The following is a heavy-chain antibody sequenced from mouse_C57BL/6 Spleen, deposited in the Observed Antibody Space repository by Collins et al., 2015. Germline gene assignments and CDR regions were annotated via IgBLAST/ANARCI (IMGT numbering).Heavy chain of an antibody. CDR1: GFNXKNTY. Sequence: EVQLQQSVAELVRPGASVKLSCTASGFNXKNTYMHWVKQRPEQGLEWIGRINPANDNFKYAPNFQDRATITADTSSNTAYLQLSSLTSEDTAIYNCARGGNAALDYWGQGTTLTVSS. CDR2: INPANDNF. J-gene: IGHJ2*01. D-gene: IGHD2-1*01. CDR3: ARGGNAALDY. V-gene: IGHV14-3*01.